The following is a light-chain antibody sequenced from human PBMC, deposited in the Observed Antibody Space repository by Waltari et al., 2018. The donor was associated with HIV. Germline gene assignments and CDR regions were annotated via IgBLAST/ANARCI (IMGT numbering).Light chain of an antibody. J-gene: IGLJ1*01. V-gene: IGLV2-14*03. CDR2: DVN. Sequence: QSALTQHASVSGSPGHSITISCTGTSSDVGGFNYVSWYQQHPGKAPKLMIYDVNNRPSGISNRFSGSKSGNTASLTISGLQAEDEADYYCSSYTSSNTLYVFGTGTKVTVL. CDR3: SSYTSSNTLYV. CDR1: SSDVGGFNY.